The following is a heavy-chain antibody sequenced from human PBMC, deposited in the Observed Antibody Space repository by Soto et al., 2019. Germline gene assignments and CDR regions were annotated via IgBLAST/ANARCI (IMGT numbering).Heavy chain of an antibody. J-gene: IGHJ4*02. CDR3: ARGGIQLSYAFDY. V-gene: IGHV4-4*08. Sequence: SETLSLTCTVSGGSISSYYWSWIRQPPGKGLEWIGYIYTSGSTSHNPSLKSRVTMSMDTSQTQIYLNLTSVTAADTADYNCARGGIQLSYAFDYWGQGIQVTVSS. CDR2: IYTSGST. CDR1: GGSISSYY. D-gene: IGHD5-18*01.